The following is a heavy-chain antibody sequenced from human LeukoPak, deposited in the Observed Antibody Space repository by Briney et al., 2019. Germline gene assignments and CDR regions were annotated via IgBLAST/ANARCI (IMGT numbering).Heavy chain of an antibody. V-gene: IGHV4-61*02. J-gene: IGHJ6*03. D-gene: IGHD3-10*01. CDR2: IYTSGST. Sequence: SETLSLTCTVSGGSISSGSYYWSWIRQPAGKGLEWIGRIYTSGSTNYNPSLKSRVTISVDTSKNQFSLKLSSVTAADTAVYYCARRPYYYGSGSYYYYYMDVWGKGTTVTASS. CDR1: GGSISSGSYY. CDR3: ARRPYYYGSGSYYYYYMDV.